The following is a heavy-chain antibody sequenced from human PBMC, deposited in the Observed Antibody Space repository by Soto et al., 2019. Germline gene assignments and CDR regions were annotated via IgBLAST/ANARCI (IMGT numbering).Heavy chain of an antibody. CDR2: ANPFTVGGGST. V-gene: IGHV1-46*03. CDR3: VRTESECRTTGCSYYFDS. Sequence: QVQLVQSGAEVRKPGASVKVSCKTSGYTFANYYIHWVRQAPEQGLEWMGAANPFTVGGGSTNYAQKFQGRLSMTIDTSTSTVYMELSSLRSYDTAVYFCVRTESECRTTGCSYYFDSWGQGALVTVSS. J-gene: IGHJ4*02. D-gene: IGHD2-2*01. CDR1: GYTFANYY.